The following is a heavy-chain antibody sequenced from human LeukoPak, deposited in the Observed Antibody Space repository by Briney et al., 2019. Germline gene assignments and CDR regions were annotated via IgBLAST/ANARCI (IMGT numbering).Heavy chain of an antibody. CDR1: GGSISSSSYY. D-gene: IGHD2-15*01. J-gene: IGHJ4*02. CDR2: INHSGST. CDR3: ALIVVVVAATPIDEKPPAEQFDY. Sequence: SETLSLTCTVSGGSISSSSYYWSWIRQPPGKGLEWIGEINHSGSTNYNPSLKSRVTISVDTSKNQFSLKLSSVTAADTAVYYCALIVVVVAATPIDEKPPAEQFDYWGQGTLVTVSS. V-gene: IGHV4-39*07.